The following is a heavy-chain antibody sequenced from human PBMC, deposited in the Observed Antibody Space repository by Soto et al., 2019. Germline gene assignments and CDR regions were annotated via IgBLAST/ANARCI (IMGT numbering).Heavy chain of an antibody. V-gene: IGHV5-10-1*01. J-gene: IGHJ5*02. Sequence: GESLKISCKGSGYSFTSYWITWVRQMPGKGLEWMGRIDPIDSYTDYSPSFQGHVTISADKSINTAYLQWSSLKASDTAMYYCALVSTPPASWGQGTMVTVSS. CDR1: GYSFTSYW. CDR3: ALVSTPPAS. CDR2: IDPIDSYT. D-gene: IGHD2-15*01.